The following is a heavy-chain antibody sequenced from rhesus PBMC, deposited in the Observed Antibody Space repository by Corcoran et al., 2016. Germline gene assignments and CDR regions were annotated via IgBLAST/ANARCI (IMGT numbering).Heavy chain of an antibody. J-gene: IGHJ2*01. CDR1: GASISNEHY. Sequence: QVQLQESGPGLVKPSETLSLTCAVSGASISNEHYWSWIRQPPGKGLEWVGYIYGSGEATHYKPSLRKRVTIAIDTTENHFSLKLSSGTAADTAEYYCARGAWYFDLWGPGSPVTISS. V-gene: IGHV4-106*01. CDR3: ARGAWYFDL. CDR2: IYGSGEAT.